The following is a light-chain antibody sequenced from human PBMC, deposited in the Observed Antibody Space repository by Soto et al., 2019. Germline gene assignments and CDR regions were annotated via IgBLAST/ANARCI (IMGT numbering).Light chain of an antibody. CDR2: ASS. J-gene: IGKJ1*01. Sequence: DIQMTQSPSSVSASVGDRVTISCRASQGISSWLAWYQQKPGKAPKLLISASSSLQSGVPSRFSGRGSGTDFTLTISSLQPEDFATYYCQQSTRFPRTFGQWTKVHIK. CDR3: QQSTRFPRT. V-gene: IGKV1-12*01. CDR1: QGISSW.